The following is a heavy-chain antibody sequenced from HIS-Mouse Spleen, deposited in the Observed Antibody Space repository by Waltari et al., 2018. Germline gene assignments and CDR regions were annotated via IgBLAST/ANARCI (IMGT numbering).Heavy chain of an antibody. Sequence: QVQLVQSGAEVKKPGASVKVSCKASGYTFTSYDINWVRQATGQGLEWMGTMNPNSGNTGYAKKFQGRVTMTRNTSISTAYMELSSLRSEDTAVYYCARVLYDFWSGYYDAFDIWGQGTMVTVSS. CDR3: ARVLYDFWSGYYDAFDI. D-gene: IGHD3-3*01. CDR2: MNPNSGNT. J-gene: IGHJ3*02. CDR1: GYTFTSYD. V-gene: IGHV1-8*01.